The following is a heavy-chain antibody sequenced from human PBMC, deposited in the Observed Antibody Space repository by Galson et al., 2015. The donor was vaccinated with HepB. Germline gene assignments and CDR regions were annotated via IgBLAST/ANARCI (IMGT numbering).Heavy chain of an antibody. V-gene: IGHV1-69*04. D-gene: IGHD3/OR15-3a*01. CDR2: IIPILGIA. CDR1: GGTFSSYA. Sequence: SVKVSCKASGGTFSSYAISWVRQAPGQGLEWMGRIIPILGIANYAQKFQGRVTITADKSTSTAYMELSSLRSEDTAVYYCARGRSHWRDWVDDYWGQGTLVTVSS. CDR3: ARGRSHWRDWVDDY. J-gene: IGHJ4*02.